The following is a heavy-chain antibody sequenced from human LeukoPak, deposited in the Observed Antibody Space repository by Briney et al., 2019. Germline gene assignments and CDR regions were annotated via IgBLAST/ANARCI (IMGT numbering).Heavy chain of an antibody. D-gene: IGHD3-10*01. V-gene: IGHV3-15*01. CDR2: VKSKADDGTT. CDR3: ATEGGSGSYYGDDAFDM. J-gene: IGHJ3*02. Sequence: GGSLRLSCAASGFTFKTSGMNWVRQAPGKGLEWVGRVKSKADDGTTDYAAPVQGRFTISRDDSKNTLSLQMNSLKTEDTAVYYRATEGGSGSYYGDDAFDMWGQGTMVTVSS. CDR1: GFTFKTSG.